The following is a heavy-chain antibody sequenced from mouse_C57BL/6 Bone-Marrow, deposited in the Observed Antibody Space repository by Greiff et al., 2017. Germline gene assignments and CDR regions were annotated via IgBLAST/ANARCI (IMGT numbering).Heavy chain of an antibody. J-gene: IGHJ1*03. D-gene: IGHD1-1*01. CDR1: GFSLTSYG. CDR2: IWGVGST. Sequence: VQLVESGPGLVAPSQSLSITCTVSGFSLTSYGVDWVRQSPGKGLEWLGVIWGVGSTNYNSDLKSRLSISKDNSKSQVFLKMNSLQPDDTAMYYCARGSSYWYFDVWGTGTTVTVSS. CDR3: ARGSSYWYFDV. V-gene: IGHV2-6*01.